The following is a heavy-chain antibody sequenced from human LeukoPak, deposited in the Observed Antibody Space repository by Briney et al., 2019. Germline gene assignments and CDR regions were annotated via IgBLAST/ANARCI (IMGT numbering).Heavy chain of an antibody. Sequence: SETLSLTCTVSGGSISSYYWSWIRQPAGKGLEWIGRIYTSGSTNYNPSLKSRVTMLVDTSKNQFSLKLSSETAADTAVYYCARVTVTTPYYYYMDVWGKGTTVTVSS. D-gene: IGHD4-17*01. V-gene: IGHV4-4*07. CDR1: GGSISSYY. CDR3: ARVTVTTPYYYYMDV. CDR2: IYTSGST. J-gene: IGHJ6*03.